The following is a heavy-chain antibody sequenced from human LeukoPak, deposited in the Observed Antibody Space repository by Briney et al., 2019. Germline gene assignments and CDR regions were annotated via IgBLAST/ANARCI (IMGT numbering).Heavy chain of an antibody. D-gene: IGHD6-13*01. CDR1: GYTFTSYA. CDR3: GRAVADSSSLNWFDP. CDR2: INAGNGNT. Sequence: ASVKVSCKASGYTFTSYAMHWVRQAPGQRLEWMGWINAGNGNTKYSQKFQGRVTITRDTSASTAYMELSSLRSEDTAVYYCGRAVADSSSLNWFDPWGQGTLVTVSS. V-gene: IGHV1-3*01. J-gene: IGHJ5*02.